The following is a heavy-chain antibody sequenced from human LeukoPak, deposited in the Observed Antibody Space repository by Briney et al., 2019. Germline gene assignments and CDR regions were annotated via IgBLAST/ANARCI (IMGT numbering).Heavy chain of an antibody. CDR2: IYYSGST. CDR1: GGSISSGDYY. V-gene: IGHV4-30-4*08. D-gene: IGHD2-2*01. Sequence: SETLSLTCTVSGGSISSGDYYWSWIRQPPGKGLEWIGYIYYSGSTYYNPSLKSRVTISVDTSKNQFSLKLSSVTAADTAVYYCARAGYQLLWGYFDYWGQGTLVTVSS. J-gene: IGHJ4*02. CDR3: ARAGYQLLWGYFDY.